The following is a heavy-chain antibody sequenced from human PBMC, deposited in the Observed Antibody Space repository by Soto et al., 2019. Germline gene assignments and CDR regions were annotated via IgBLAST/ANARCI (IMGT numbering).Heavy chain of an antibody. CDR2: ISGSGGST. CDR3: AKAYVPYYDFWSGYPSPGFDP. Sequence: GGSLRLSCAASGFTFSSYAMSWVRQAPGKGLEWVSAISGSGGSTYYADSVKGRFTISRDNSMNTLYLQMISLRAEDTAVYYCAKAYVPYYDFWSGYPSPGFDPWGQGTLVTVSS. V-gene: IGHV3-23*01. D-gene: IGHD3-3*01. CDR1: GFTFSSYA. J-gene: IGHJ5*02.